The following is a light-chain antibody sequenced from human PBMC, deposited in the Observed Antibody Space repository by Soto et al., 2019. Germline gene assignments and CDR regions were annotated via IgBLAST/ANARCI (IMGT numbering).Light chain of an antibody. CDR1: QSVSSY. J-gene: IGKJ5*01. CDR3: QQRSNRPT. Sequence: EIVFTPSPATLSLSPGERATLSGRASQSVSSYLAWYQHQPGQPPRLLIYAASNRATGTPARFSGSGSGTDFTPTISRLEPDDFAVYYRQQRSNRPTFGQGTRLDIK. CDR2: AAS. V-gene: IGKV3-11*01.